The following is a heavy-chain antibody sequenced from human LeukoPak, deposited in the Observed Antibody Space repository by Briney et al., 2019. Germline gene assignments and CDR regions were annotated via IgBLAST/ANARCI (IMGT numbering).Heavy chain of an antibody. Sequence: GGSLRLSCEASGFTFNTYTMHWVRQAPGKGLEWVSYISSSASDISSADSVKGRFTISRDNAKNSLFLQLNSLRAEDTAVYYCARSSRGSGSHSCNFDYWGQGTLVTVSS. CDR2: ISSSASDI. V-gene: IGHV3-21*05. J-gene: IGHJ4*02. CDR1: GFTFNTYT. D-gene: IGHD1-26*01. CDR3: ARSSRGSGSHSCNFDY.